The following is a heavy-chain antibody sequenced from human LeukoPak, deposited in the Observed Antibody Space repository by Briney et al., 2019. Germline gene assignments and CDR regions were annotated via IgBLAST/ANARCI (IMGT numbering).Heavy chain of an antibody. CDR3: ARNTRYSSSPSDY. D-gene: IGHD6-13*01. J-gene: IGHJ4*02. CDR1: GFTFSSHS. CDR2: ISSGSGTT. V-gene: IGHV3-48*02. Sequence: GGSLRLSCAASGFTFSSHSMNWVRQAPGKGLEWVSYISSGSGTTHYADSVKGRFTISRDNAKNSLYLQMNSLRDEDTAVYYCARNTRYSSSPSDYWGQGTLVTVYS.